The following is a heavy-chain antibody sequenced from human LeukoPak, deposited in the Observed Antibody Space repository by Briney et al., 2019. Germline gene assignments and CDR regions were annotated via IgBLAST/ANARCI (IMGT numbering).Heavy chain of an antibody. D-gene: IGHD5-24*01. CDR1: GLTFSRYA. J-gene: IGHJ4*02. CDR2: ISGSGGGT. Sequence: GGSLRLSCAASGLTFSRYARSWVRQAPGKGLEWVSPISGSGGGTYNADSVKGRFTISRDNSQNTLYLQMNSLRAEDTAIYYCAKTGTDDGYSIYFDHWGQGTLVTVSS. CDR3: AKTGTDDGYSIYFDH. V-gene: IGHV3-23*01.